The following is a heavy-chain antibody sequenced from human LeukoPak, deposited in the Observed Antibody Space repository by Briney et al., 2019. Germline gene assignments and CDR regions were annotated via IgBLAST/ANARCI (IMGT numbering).Heavy chain of an antibody. CDR3: TTDRGGAPFDN. J-gene: IGHJ4*02. CDR1: GFTLSSHW. V-gene: IGHV3-74*01. D-gene: IGHD3-10*01. CDR2: IESDGRT. Sequence: GGSLRLSCAASGFTLSSHWMHWVRQVPGKGLVSVSRIESDGRTAYADSVKGRFTISRDTSKDTLYLQMDSLRAEDTAMYYCTTDRGGAPFDNWGLGTLVTVSS.